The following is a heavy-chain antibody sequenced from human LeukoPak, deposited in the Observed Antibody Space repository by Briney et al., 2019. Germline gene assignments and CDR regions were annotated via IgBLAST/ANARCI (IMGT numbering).Heavy chain of an antibody. Sequence: GGSLRLSCAASGFTFSNYAMSWVRQAPGKGLEWVSGINWNGGSTGYADSVKGRFTISRDNAKNSLYLQMNSLRAEDTALYYCARGRLQSYYFDYWGQGTLVTVSS. J-gene: IGHJ4*02. D-gene: IGHD4-11*01. CDR2: INWNGGST. CDR1: GFTFSNYA. V-gene: IGHV3-20*04. CDR3: ARGRLQSYYFDY.